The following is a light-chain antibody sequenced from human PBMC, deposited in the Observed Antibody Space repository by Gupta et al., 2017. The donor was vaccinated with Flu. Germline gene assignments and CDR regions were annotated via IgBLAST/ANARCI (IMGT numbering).Light chain of an antibody. J-gene: IGLJ2*01. Sequence: NFVLTQPHSVSESPGKTVTISCTRSGGSIARNYVQWYQQRTGSSPPTVIVFEDQRPSAVPDRFSCATDSSSTYALTNISGQKADDDAYYYCPSYDIANPVIFGGGTKLTV. V-gene: IGLV6-57*01. CDR1: GGSIARNY. CDR3: PSYDIANPVI. CDR2: FED.